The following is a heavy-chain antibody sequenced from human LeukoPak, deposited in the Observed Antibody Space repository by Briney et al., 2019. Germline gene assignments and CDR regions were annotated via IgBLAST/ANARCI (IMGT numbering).Heavy chain of an antibody. J-gene: IGHJ6*02. CDR1: GFPFSSYG. Sequence: GALRLSCAASGFPFSSYGMHWVRQAPGKGLEWVAVIWYDGSNKYYADSVKGRFTISRDNSKNTLYLQMNSLRAEDTAVYYCARGPQVLRFLEWLSTLRMDVWGQGTTVTVSS. CDR3: ARGPQVLRFLEWLSTLRMDV. V-gene: IGHV3-33*01. CDR2: IWYDGSNK. D-gene: IGHD3-3*01.